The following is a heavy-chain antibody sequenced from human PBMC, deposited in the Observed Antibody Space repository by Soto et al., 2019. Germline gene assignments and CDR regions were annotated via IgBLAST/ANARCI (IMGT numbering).Heavy chain of an antibody. CDR1: GFTFSSYA. J-gene: IGHJ6*02. Sequence: PGGSLRLSCAASGFTFSSYAMSWVRQAPGKGLEWVSAISGSGGSTYYADSVKGRFTISRDNSKNTLYLQMNSLRAEDTAVYYCAKDAGDIVATSNYGMDVWGQGTKVTVSS. CDR3: AKDAGDIVATSNYGMDV. CDR2: ISGSGGST. D-gene: IGHD5-12*01. V-gene: IGHV3-23*01.